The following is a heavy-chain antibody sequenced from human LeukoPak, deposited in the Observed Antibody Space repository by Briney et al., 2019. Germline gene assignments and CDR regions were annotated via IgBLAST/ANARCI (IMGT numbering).Heavy chain of an antibody. CDR3: VAVLMVYAIQGYFQH. Sequence: PGGSLRLSCAASGFTVSSNYMSWVRQAPGKGLEWVSAISGSGGSTYYADSVKGRFTISRDNSKNTLYLQMNSLRAEDTAVYYCVAVLMVYAIQGYFQHWGQGTLVTVSS. CDR1: GFTVSSNY. CDR2: ISGSGGST. J-gene: IGHJ1*01. V-gene: IGHV3-23*01. D-gene: IGHD2-8*01.